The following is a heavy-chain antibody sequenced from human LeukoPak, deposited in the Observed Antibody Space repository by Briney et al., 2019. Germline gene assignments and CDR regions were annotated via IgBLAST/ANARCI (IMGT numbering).Heavy chain of an antibody. CDR3: ATERIVLMVYAIINYFDY. CDR2: IIPIFGTA. V-gene: IGHV1-69*01. Sequence: SSVKVSCKASGGTFSSYAISWVRQAPGQGLGWMGGIIPIFGTANYAQKFQGRVTITADESTSTAYMELSSLRSEDTAVYYCATERIVLMVYAIINYFDYWGQGTLVTVS. J-gene: IGHJ4*02. D-gene: IGHD2-8*01. CDR1: GGTFSSYA.